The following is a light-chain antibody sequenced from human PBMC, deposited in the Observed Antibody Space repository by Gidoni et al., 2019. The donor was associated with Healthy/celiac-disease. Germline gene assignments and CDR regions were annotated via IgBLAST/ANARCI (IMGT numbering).Light chain of an antibody. V-gene: IGLV2-14*03. Sequence: QSALTQPASVSGSPGQSITISCTGTSSDVGGYNYVTWYQQHPGNAPKLMIYDVSNRPSGVSNRFSCSKSGNTASLTISGLQAEDEADYYCSSYTSSSTLVFCVGTKLTVL. CDR3: SSYTSSSTLV. CDR2: DVS. CDR1: SSDVGGYNY. J-gene: IGLJ2*01.